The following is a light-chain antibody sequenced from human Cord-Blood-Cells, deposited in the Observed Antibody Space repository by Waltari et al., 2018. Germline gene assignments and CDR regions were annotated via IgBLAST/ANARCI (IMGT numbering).Light chain of an antibody. CDR2: GAS. V-gene: IGKV3-20*01. J-gene: IGKJ2*01. Sequence: IVLTQSPGTLSLSPGERATLSCRASQSVSSSYLAWYQAKPGQAPGLLIYGASSRATGIPDRFSGSGSGTDFTLTISRLEPEDFAVYYCQQYGSSYTFGQGTKLEIK. CDR3: QQYGSSYT. CDR1: QSVSSSY.